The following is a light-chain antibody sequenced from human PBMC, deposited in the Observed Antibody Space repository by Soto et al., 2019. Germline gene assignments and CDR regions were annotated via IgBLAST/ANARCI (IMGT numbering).Light chain of an antibody. CDR1: QSVSTNY. V-gene: IGKV3-20*01. CDR3: QHYSSSPPEFT. CDR2: GAS. Sequence: EIVLTQSPATLSLSPGERATLSCRASQSVSTNYLAWYQQRPGQAPRLLIFGASYRATAIPDRFSGSGSGTEFTLTISRLESEDFAVYYCQHYSSSPPEFTFGPGTKVDSK. J-gene: IGKJ3*01.